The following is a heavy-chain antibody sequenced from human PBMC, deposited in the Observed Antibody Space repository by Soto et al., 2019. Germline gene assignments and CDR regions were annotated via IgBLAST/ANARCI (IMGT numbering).Heavy chain of an antibody. D-gene: IGHD2-15*01. CDR3: ATDGRSCTGGSCH. CDR2: IIPILGRT. V-gene: IGHV1-69*08. CDR1: GGTFTNYS. Sequence: QVQLVQSGAEVREPGSSVKVSCKPSGGTFTNYSISWVRQAPGQGLEWMGRIIPILGRTNYAQRFQGRVSITADTLASTVYVEVYSRRFDDTAVYYCATDGRSCTGGSCHWGQGTLVTVSS. J-gene: IGHJ4*02.